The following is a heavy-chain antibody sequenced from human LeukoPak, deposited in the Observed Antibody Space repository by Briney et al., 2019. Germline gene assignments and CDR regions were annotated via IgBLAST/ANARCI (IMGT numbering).Heavy chain of an antibody. CDR1: GGSISSGNYY. CDR2: IYTSGST. V-gene: IGHV4-61*02. CDR3: AREGDYYDTSGTLDY. D-gene: IGHD3-22*01. J-gene: IGHJ4*02. Sequence: PSETLSLTCTVSGGSISSGNYYWSWIRKPAGKGLEWIGRIYTSGSTNYNPSLKSRVTISVDTSKNQFSLKLSSVTAADTAVYYCAREGDYYDTSGTLDYWGQGTLVIVSP.